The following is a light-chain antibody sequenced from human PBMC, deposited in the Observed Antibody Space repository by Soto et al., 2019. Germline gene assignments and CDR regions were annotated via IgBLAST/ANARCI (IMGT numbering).Light chain of an antibody. J-gene: IGLJ2*01. CDR3: SSYAASGVPVV. Sequence: QSARTQPASVSGSPGQSITLSCTGTSSDIGAYNYVSWYQHRPGKAPKLLIFEVNSRPAGLSNRFSGSKSGNTASLTISGLQAEDDAIYYCSSYAASGVPVVFGGGTKVTVL. V-gene: IGLV2-14*01. CDR1: SSDIGAYNY. CDR2: EVN.